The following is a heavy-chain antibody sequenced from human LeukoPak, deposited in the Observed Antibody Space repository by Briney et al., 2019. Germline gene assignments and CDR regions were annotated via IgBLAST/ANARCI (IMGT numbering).Heavy chain of an antibody. CDR2: ISGSGGST. Sequence: GGSLRLSCAASGFTFSSYAMSWVRQAPGKGLEWVSAISGSGGSTYYADSVKGRFTISRDNSKNTLYLQMNSLRAEDTAVYYCAKDLRRGYSYGYSGGILDYWGQGTLVTVSS. CDR3: AKDLRRGYSYGYSGGILDY. J-gene: IGHJ4*02. V-gene: IGHV3-23*01. CDR1: GFTFSSYA. D-gene: IGHD5-18*01.